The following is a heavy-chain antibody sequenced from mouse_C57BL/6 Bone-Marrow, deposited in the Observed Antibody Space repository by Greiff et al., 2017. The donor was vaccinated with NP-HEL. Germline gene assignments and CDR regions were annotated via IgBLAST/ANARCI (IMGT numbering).Heavy chain of an antibody. V-gene: IGHV1-81*01. CDR1: GYTFTSYG. Sequence: VQLQQSGAELARPGASVKLSCKASGYTFTSYGISWVKQRTGQGLEWIGEIYPRSGNTYYNEKFKGKATLTADKSSSTAYMELRSLTSEDSAVYFCARCRGTYYSNSCAMDYWGQGTSVTVSS. J-gene: IGHJ4*01. CDR3: ARCRGTYYSNSCAMDY. CDR2: IYPRSGNT. D-gene: IGHD2-5*01.